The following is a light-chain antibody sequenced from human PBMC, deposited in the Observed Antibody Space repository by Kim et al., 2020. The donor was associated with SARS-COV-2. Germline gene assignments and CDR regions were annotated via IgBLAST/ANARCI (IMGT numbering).Light chain of an antibody. J-gene: IGKJ2*01. Sequence: EIVLTQSPGTLSLSPGERATLSCRASQSLSSSYLAWYQQKPGQAPRLLIYGASGRATGIPDRFSGSGSGTDFTLTISRLEPEDFAVYYCQQHGSSSYTFGQGTKLEI. CDR2: GAS. V-gene: IGKV3-20*01. CDR1: QSLSSSY. CDR3: QQHGSSSYT.